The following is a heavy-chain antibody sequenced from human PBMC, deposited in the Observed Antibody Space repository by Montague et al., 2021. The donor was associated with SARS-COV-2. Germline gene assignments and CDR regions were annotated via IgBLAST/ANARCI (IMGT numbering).Heavy chain of an antibody. D-gene: IGHD3-3*01. CDR1: GGSFSGYY. V-gene: IGHV4-34*01. CDR3: ARDSAPSITIFGVVIRQQNPRYYYYGMDV. Sequence: SETLSLTCAVYGGSFSGYYWSWIRQPPGKGLEWIGSIYYSGSTYYNPSLKSRVTISVDTSKNQFSLKLSSVTAADTAVYYCARDSAPSITIFGVVIRQQNPRYYYYGMDVWGQGTTVTVSS. CDR2: IYYSGST. J-gene: IGHJ6*02.